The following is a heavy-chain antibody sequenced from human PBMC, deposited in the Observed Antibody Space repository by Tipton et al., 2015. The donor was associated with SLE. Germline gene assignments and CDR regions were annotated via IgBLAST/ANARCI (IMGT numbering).Heavy chain of an antibody. J-gene: IGHJ6*02. Sequence: LSCTVSGGSISSYYWSWIRQPPGKGLEWIGYIYTSGSTNYNPSLKSRVTISVDTSKNQFSLKLSSATAADTAVYYCASSSWYSYYYYYGMDVWGQGTTVTVSS. CDR1: GGSISSYY. CDR3: ASSSWYSYYYYYGMDV. D-gene: IGHD6-13*01. CDR2: IYTSGST. V-gene: IGHV4-4*08.